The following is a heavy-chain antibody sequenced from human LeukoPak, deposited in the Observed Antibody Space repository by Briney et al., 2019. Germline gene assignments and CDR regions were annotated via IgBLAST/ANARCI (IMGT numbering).Heavy chain of an antibody. J-gene: IGHJ4*02. Sequence: SETLSLTCAVYGGSFSGYYWSWLRQPPGKGLEWIGEINDSGSTKYNPSLKSRVTISVDTSKNQFSLKVTSVTAADRVVYYCARGRSVAYFDYWGQGTLVTVSS. CDR3: ARGRSVAYFDY. D-gene: IGHD6-19*01. V-gene: IGHV4-34*01. CDR2: INDSGST. CDR1: GGSFSGYY.